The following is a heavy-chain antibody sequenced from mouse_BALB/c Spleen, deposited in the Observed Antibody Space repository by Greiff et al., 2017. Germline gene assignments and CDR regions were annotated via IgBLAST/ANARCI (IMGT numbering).Heavy chain of an antibody. CDR1: GYTFTSYY. J-gene: IGHJ4*01. V-gene: IGHV1S81*02. CDR2: INPSNGGT. D-gene: IGHD2-1*01. CDR3: TRGRGYGNYVRAMDY. Sequence: VQLQQSGAALVKPGASVKLSCKASGYTFTSYYMYWVKQRPGQGLEWIGEINPSNGGTNFNEKFKSKATLTVDKSSSTAYMQLSSLTSEDSAVYYCTRGRGYGNYVRAMDYWGQGTSVTVSA.